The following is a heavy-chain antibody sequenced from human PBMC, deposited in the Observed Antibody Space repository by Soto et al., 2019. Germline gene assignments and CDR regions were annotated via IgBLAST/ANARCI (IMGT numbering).Heavy chain of an antibody. CDR1: GGSFSGYY. D-gene: IGHD3-10*01. Sequence: SETLSLTCAVYGGSFSGYYWSWIRQPPGKGLEWIGEINHSGSTNYNPSLKSRVTISVDTSKNQFSLKLSSVTAADTAVYYCARQPPYRGGGWFDPWGQGTLVTVSS. CDR3: ARQPPYRGGGWFDP. J-gene: IGHJ5*02. V-gene: IGHV4-34*01. CDR2: INHSGST.